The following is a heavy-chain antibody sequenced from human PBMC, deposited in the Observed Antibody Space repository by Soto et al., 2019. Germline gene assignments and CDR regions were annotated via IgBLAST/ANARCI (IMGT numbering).Heavy chain of an antibody. V-gene: IGHV1-46*01. J-gene: IGHJ4*02. D-gene: IGHD2-21*01. CDR3: ARGGYSNSSSLYY. CDR1: GYTFTIYY. CDR2: INPVSGDT. Sequence: GASVKVSCKASGYTFTIYYMHWVRQAPGQGLEWMGIINPVSGDTSYAQKFQGTVTMTRDTSTSTVFMELSSLRSEDTALYYCARGGYSNSSSLYYWGQGTLVTVSS.